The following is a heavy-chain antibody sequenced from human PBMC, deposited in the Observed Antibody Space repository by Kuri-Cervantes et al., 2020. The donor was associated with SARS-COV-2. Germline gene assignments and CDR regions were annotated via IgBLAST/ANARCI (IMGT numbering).Heavy chain of an antibody. CDR2: ISAYNGNT. Sequence: ASVKVSCKASGYTFTSYGISWVRQAPGQGLEWMGWISAYNGNTNYAQKLQGRVTMTTDTSTSTAYMELRSLRSDDTAVYYCARDSGSRLLWFGELWLDYWGQGTLVTVS. J-gene: IGHJ4*02. V-gene: IGHV1-18*01. CDR1: GYTFTSYG. CDR3: ARDSGSRLLWFGELWLDY. D-gene: IGHD3-10*01.